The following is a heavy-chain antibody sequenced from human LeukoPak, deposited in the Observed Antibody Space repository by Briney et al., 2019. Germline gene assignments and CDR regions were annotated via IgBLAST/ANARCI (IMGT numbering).Heavy chain of an antibody. CDR3: AKHIVVVTAMSGFDY. CDR1: GGTFSSYA. Sequence: ASVKVSCKASGGTFSSYAISWVRQAPGQGLEWMGGIIPIFGTANYAQKCQGRVTITADESTSTAYMELSSLRSEDTAVYYCAKHIVVVTAMSGFDYWGQGTLVTVSS. J-gene: IGHJ4*02. D-gene: IGHD2-21*02. CDR2: IIPIFGTA. V-gene: IGHV1-69*13.